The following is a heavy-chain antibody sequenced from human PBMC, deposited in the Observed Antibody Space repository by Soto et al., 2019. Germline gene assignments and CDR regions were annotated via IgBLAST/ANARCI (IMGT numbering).Heavy chain of an antibody. J-gene: IGHJ4*02. CDR2: ISGSGGST. D-gene: IGHD4-17*01. V-gene: IGHV3-23*01. CDR1: GFTFSSYA. CDR3: AKALDTTVTTGEFDY. Sequence: PGGSLRLSCAASGFTFSSYAMSWVRQAPGKGLEWVSAISGSGGSTYYADSVKGRFTISRDNSKNTLYLQMNSLRAEDTAVYYCAKALDTTVTTGEFDYWGQGTLVTVYS.